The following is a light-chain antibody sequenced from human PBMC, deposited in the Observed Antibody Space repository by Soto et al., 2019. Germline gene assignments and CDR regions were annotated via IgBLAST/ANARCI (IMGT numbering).Light chain of an antibody. CDR3: GSYGGSYVV. Sequence: QSALTQPRSVSGSPGQSVTISCTGTSSDVGGYNYVSWYQQHPGKAPKLMIYDVNKWPSGVPERFSGSKSGNTASLTISGLQAEDEADYYCGSYGGSYVVFGGGTKLTVL. J-gene: IGLJ2*01. V-gene: IGLV2-11*01. CDR1: SSDVGGYNY. CDR2: DVN.